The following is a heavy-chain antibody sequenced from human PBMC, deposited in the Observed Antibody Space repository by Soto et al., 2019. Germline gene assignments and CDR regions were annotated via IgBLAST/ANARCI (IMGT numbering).Heavy chain of an antibody. CDR3: ARTGGGYDCGDY. J-gene: IGHJ4*02. Sequence: QVQLVQSGAEVKKPGASVKVSCKASGYTFIGYYIHWVRQAPGQGLEWMGWINPNSGGAKYSQKFQAWVTMTSDTSICTAYMELSSLKSDETACYYCARTGGGYDCGDYWGQGTLVTVSS. V-gene: IGHV1-2*04. CDR2: INPNSGGA. CDR1: GYTFIGYY. D-gene: IGHD5-12*01.